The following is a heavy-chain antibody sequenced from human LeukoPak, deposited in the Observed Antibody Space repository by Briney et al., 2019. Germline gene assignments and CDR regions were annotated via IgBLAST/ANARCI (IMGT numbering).Heavy chain of an antibody. Sequence: GGSLRLSCAASGFTFSNYAMSWVRQAPGKGLEWVSLISGDGGSTYYADSVKGRFTISRDNSKNSLYLQTNSLRTEDTALYYCAKDIRLLWFGELGPRNYYYYGMDVWGQGTTVTVSS. V-gene: IGHV3-43*02. CDR1: GFTFSNYA. CDR3: AKDIRLLWFGELGPRNYYYYGMDV. CDR2: ISGDGGST. D-gene: IGHD3-10*01. J-gene: IGHJ6*02.